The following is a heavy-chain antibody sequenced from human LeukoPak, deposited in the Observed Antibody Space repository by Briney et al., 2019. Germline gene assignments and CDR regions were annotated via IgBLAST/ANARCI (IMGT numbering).Heavy chain of an antibody. CDR2: ISSNGGST. Sequence: PGGSLRLSCAASGFTFSSYAMHWVRQAPGKGLEYVSAISSNGGSTYYANSVKGRFTISRDNSKNTLHLQMGSLRAEDMAVYYCARSIAARLYWFDPWGQGTLVTVSS. V-gene: IGHV3-64*01. CDR3: ARSIAARLYWFDP. D-gene: IGHD6-6*01. CDR1: GFTFSSYA. J-gene: IGHJ5*02.